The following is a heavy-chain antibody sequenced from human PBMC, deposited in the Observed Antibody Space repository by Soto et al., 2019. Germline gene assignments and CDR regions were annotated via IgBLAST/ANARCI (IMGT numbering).Heavy chain of an antibody. Sequence: EVQLVESGGGLVQPGRSLRLSCAASGFTFDDYAMHWVRQAPGKGLEWVSGISWNSGSIGYADSVKGRFTISRDNAKNYLYLQMNSLRAEDTALYYCAKLVVAAGAFDIWGQGTMVTVSS. CDR3: AKLVVAAGAFDI. D-gene: IGHD2-15*01. J-gene: IGHJ3*02. CDR2: ISWNSGSI. CDR1: GFTFDDYA. V-gene: IGHV3-9*01.